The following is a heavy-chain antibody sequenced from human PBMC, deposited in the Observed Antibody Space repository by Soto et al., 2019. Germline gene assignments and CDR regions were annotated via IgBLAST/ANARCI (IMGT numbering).Heavy chain of an antibody. D-gene: IGHD3-16*01. Sequence: QLVESGGGVVQPGTSLRLSCAASGFTFRTYGMYWARQAPGKGLEWVAIISNDGSNEYYADSVKGRFTISRDNSKNTLNLEMNSLRAEDTAIYYCAKGGAGYYYYMDVWGKGTTVTVSS. V-gene: IGHV3-30*18. CDR1: GFTFRTYG. CDR3: AKGGAGYYYYMDV. J-gene: IGHJ6*03. CDR2: ISNDGSNE.